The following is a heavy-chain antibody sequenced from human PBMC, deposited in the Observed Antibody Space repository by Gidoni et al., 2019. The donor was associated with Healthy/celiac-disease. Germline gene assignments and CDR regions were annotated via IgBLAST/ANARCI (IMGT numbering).Heavy chain of an antibody. J-gene: IGHJ6*02. D-gene: IGHD3-10*01. CDR3: ARDLVLWFGDSYGMDV. V-gene: IGHV3-74*01. Sequence: EVQLVESGGGLVQPGGSLSLSCAASGFTFRRSWMHWVRQAPGKGLVWVSRINSDGSSTSYADSVKGRFTISRDNAKNTLYLQMNSLRAEDTAVYYCARDLVLWFGDSYGMDVWGQGTTVTVSS. CDR1: GFTFRRSW. CDR2: INSDGSST.